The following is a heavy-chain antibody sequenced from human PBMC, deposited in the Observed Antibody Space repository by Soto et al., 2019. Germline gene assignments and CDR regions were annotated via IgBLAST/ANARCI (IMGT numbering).Heavy chain of an antibody. CDR1: RFSLSTYW. CDR2: INSDGGII. CDR3: ARDLGKYDRHYFGN. D-gene: IGHD3-9*01. J-gene: IGHJ4*02. V-gene: IGHV3-74*01. Sequence: PGGSLRLSCEASRFSLSTYWMYWFRQAPGKGLMWVSRINSDGGIINYADSVKGRFTISRDNAKNTLYLQMNSLRTDDTAVYYCARDLGKYDRHYFGNWGQGTLVTVSS.